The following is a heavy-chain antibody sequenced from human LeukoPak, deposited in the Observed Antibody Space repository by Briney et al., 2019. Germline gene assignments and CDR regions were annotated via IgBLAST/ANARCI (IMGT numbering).Heavy chain of an antibody. CDR2: ISSGTYI. J-gene: IGHJ5*02. CDR1: GFTFSRFE. V-gene: IGHV3-48*03. Sequence: GGSLRLSCVASGFTFSRFEMNWVRQAPGKGLEWISHISSGTYIAYADSVKGRFTISRDNAKNSLYLQMNSLRAEDTAVYYCARESCSGGSCYSSPWFDPWGQGTLVTVSS. CDR3: ARESCSGGSCYSSPWFDP. D-gene: IGHD2-15*01.